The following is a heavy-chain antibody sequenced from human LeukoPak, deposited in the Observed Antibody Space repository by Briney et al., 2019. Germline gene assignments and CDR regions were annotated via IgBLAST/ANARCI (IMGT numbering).Heavy chain of an antibody. CDR2: IKQDGGEK. Sequence: GGSLRLSCAASGFTFSSYWMNWVRQAPGKGLEWVANIKQDGGEKYYVDSVKGRFTISRDNAKSSLYLQMNSLRAEDTAVYYCAKVRTGHYFDYWGQGTLVTVSS. CDR1: GFTFSSYW. D-gene: IGHD1-1*01. CDR3: AKVRTGHYFDY. J-gene: IGHJ4*02. V-gene: IGHV3-7*03.